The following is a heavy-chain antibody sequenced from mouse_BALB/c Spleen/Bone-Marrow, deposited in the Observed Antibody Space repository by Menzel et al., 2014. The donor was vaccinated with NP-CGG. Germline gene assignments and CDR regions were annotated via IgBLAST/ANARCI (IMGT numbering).Heavy chain of an antibody. CDR1: GYTFTNYV. Sequence: VQLQQSGPELVKPGASVKMSCKASGYTFTNYVMHWVKQKPGQGLEWIGYINPYNDGTKYNEKFKGKATLTSDKSSGTAYMELSSLTSEDSAVYYCARRPSFYGSSYGAMDDWGQGTSVTVSS. CDR3: ARRPSFYGSSYGAMDD. V-gene: IGHV1-14*01. D-gene: IGHD1-1*01. CDR2: INPYNDGT. J-gene: IGHJ4*01.